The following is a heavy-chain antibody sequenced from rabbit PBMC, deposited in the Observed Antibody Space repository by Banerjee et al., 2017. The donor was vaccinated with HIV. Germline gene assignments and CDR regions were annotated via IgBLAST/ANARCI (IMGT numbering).Heavy chain of an antibody. CDR1: GFSFSSNYY. Sequence: QEQLVESGGGLVQPEGSLTLTCTASGFSFSSNYYMCWIRQAPGKGLEWIACIYAGSSASTYYASWAKGRFTISKTSSTTVTLQMTSLTAADTATYFCARAGYVGSSYYIPRIYPIKFDWLDLWGQGTLVTVS. CDR3: ARAGYVGSSYYIPRIYPIKFDWLDL. V-gene: IGHV1S45*01. CDR2: IYAGSSAST. J-gene: IGHJ5*01. D-gene: IGHD8-1*01.